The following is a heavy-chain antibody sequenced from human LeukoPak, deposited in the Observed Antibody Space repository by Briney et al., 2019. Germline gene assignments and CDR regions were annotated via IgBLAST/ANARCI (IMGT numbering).Heavy chain of an antibody. CDR1: GCSISSGDYY. J-gene: IGHJ3*02. CDR2: IYYSGST. V-gene: IGHV4-30-4*01. CDR3: ARAPVTLPPLAFDI. Sequence: PSQTLSLTCTVSGCSISSGDYYWSWIRQPPGKGLEWIGYIYYSGSTYYNPSLKSRVTISVDTSKNQFSLKLSSVTAADTAVYYCARAPVTLPPLAFDIWGQGTMVTVSP. D-gene: IGHD2-21*02.